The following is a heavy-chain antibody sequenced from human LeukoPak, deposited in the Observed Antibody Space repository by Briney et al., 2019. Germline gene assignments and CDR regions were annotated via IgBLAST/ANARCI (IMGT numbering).Heavy chain of an antibody. Sequence: GGSLRLSCAASGFTFSTYWMTWVRQAPGKGLEWVANIKQDGSEKYYVDSVEGRFTISRDNSKNTLYLQMNSLRAEDTAVYYCAKDGYCSGGSCYYYYYMDVWGKGTTVTISS. CDR1: GFTFSTYW. D-gene: IGHD2-15*01. J-gene: IGHJ6*03. CDR3: AKDGYCSGGSCYYYYYMDV. CDR2: IKQDGSEK. V-gene: IGHV3-7*01.